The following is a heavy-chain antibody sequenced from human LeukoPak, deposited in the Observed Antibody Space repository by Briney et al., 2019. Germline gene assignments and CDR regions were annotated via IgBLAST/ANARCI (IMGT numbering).Heavy chain of an antibody. V-gene: IGHV3-7*01. D-gene: IGHD3-16*01. CDR3: ATDAFSYPNT. CDR1: GFSVSNFW. Sequence: AGSLTLSCTGSGFSVSNFWMAWFRQATGKGLEWMANINEDETGKYYVDSVKGRFTISRDNAKNTLFLQMNSVRVEDTAVYYCATDAFSYPNTWGQGTQVTVSS. J-gene: IGHJ5*02. CDR2: INEDETGK.